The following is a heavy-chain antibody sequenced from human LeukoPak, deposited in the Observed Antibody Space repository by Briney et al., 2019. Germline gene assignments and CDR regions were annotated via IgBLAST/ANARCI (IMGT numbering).Heavy chain of an antibody. CDR2: IIPIFGIA. J-gene: IGHJ6*02. V-gene: IGHV1-69*04. CDR1: GGTFSSYA. CDR3: ARESSVGAPIWSGPTHSYYYGMDV. Sequence: GASVKVSCKASGGTFSSYAISWVRQAPGQGLEWMGRIIPIFGIANYAQKFQGRVTITADKSTRTAYMELSSLRSEDTAVYYCARESSVGAPIWSGPTHSYYYGMDVWGQGTTVTVSS. D-gene: IGHD3-3*01.